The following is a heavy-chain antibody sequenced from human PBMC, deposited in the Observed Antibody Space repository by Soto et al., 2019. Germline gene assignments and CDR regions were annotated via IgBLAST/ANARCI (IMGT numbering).Heavy chain of an antibody. CDR3: ARDDFWSGKGGMDV. Sequence: GASVKVSCKASGFTFTSSAVQWVRQARGQRLEWIGWIVVGSGNTNYAQKFQERVTITRDMSTSTAYMELSSLRSEDTAVYYCARDDFWSGKGGMDVWGQGTTVTVSS. D-gene: IGHD3-3*01. CDR1: GFTFTSSA. CDR2: IVVGSGNT. J-gene: IGHJ6*02. V-gene: IGHV1-58*01.